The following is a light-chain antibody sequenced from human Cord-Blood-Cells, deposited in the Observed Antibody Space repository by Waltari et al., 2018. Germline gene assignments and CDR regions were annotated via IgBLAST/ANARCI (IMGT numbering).Light chain of an antibody. Sequence: SALTQPASVSGSPGQSITISCTGTSSAVGGYNYVFWYQPHPGKAPKLMIYDVSNRPSGVSNRFSGSKSGNTASLTISGLQAEDEADYYCSSYTSSSTVVFGGGTKLTVL. CDR1: SSAVGGYNY. CDR3: SSYTSSSTVV. J-gene: IGLJ2*01. V-gene: IGLV2-14*01. CDR2: DVS.